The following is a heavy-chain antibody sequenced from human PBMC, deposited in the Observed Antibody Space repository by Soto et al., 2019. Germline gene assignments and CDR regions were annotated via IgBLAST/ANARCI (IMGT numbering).Heavy chain of an antibody. CDR3: ARDPSGNSGNWYFVP. CDR1: GGSISSGGYY. Sequence: QVQLQESAPGLVKPSQTLSLTCTVSGGSISSGGYYWSWIRQHPGKGLEWIGYIYYSGSTYYNPSLKRRVTISVDTSNIRSSLKVSSVTAADTAVYFCARDPSGNSGNWYFVPWGHGTQVTVSS. D-gene: IGHD2-21*02. CDR2: IYYSGST. V-gene: IGHV4-31*03. J-gene: IGHJ2*01.